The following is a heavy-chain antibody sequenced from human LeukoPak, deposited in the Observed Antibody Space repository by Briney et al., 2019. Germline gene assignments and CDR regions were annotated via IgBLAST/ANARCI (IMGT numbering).Heavy chain of an antibody. Sequence: GGSLRLSCVASGFTFKNYGMHWVRQAPGKGLEWVSHIRYDETATYYADSVKGRFTISRDNSKNTLYLQMNSLKTEDTAVYYCTKGGAGDYWGQGTLVTVSS. CDR1: GFTFKNYG. CDR2: IRYDETAT. V-gene: IGHV3-30*02. J-gene: IGHJ4*02. CDR3: TKGGAGDY. D-gene: IGHD1-26*01.